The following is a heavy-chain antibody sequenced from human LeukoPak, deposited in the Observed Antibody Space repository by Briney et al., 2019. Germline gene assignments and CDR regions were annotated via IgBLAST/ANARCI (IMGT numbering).Heavy chain of an antibody. D-gene: IGHD6-13*01. CDR3: ARGDPDRYSSILLN. J-gene: IGHJ4*02. V-gene: IGHV1-46*01. CDR2: INPSGGNT. Sequence: ASVKVSCKASGYTFTGYYMHWVRQAPGQGLEWMGIINPSGGNTNYAQKFQGRVTMTRDMSTSTVYMELSSLRSEDTAVYYCARGDPDRYSSILLNWGQGTLVTVSS. CDR1: GYTFTGYY.